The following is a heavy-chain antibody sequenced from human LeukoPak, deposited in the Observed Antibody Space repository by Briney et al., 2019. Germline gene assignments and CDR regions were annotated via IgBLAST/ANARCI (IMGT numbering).Heavy chain of an antibody. D-gene: IGHD3-22*01. J-gene: IGHJ4*02. V-gene: IGHV3-30*18. CDR1: GFTFSSYG. CDR3: AKDGALAYDSSGYYYGY. Sequence: GGSLRLSRAASGFTFSSYGMHWVRQAPGKGLEWVAAISYDGSNKYYADSVKGRFTISRDNSKNTLYLQMNSLRAEDTAVYYCAKDGALAYDSSGYYYGYWGQGTLVTVSS. CDR2: ISYDGSNK.